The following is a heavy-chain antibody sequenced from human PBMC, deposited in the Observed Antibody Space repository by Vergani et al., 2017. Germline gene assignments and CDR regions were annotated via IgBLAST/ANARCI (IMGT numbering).Heavy chain of an antibody. CDR3: ARDYGSSWHNEYFQH. J-gene: IGHJ1*01. Sequence: QVQLVESGGGVVQPGGSLRLSCAASGFTFSSYGMHWVRQAPGKGLEWVAFIRYDGSNKYYADSVKGRFTISRDNSKNTLYLQMNSLRAEDTAVYYCARDYGSSWHNEYFQHWGQGTLVTVSS. D-gene: IGHD6-13*01. CDR1: GFTFSSYG. CDR2: IRYDGSNK. V-gene: IGHV3-30*02.